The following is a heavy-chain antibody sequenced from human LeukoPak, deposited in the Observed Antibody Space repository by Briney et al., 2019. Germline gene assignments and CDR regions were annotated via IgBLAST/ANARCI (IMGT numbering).Heavy chain of an antibody. CDR3: AKGGARGVPAHFDY. Sequence: GGSLRLSCAASGFTFSSYGMHWVRQAPGKGLEWVAVIWYDGSNKYYADSVKGRFTISRDNSKNTLYLQMNSLGTEDTAVYYCAKGGARGVPAHFDYWGQGALVTVSS. V-gene: IGHV3-33*06. CDR1: GFTFSSYG. D-gene: IGHD2-2*01. CDR2: IWYDGSNK. J-gene: IGHJ4*02.